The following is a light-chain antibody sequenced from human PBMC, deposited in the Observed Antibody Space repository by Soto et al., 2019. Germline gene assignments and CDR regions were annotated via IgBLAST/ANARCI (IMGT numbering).Light chain of an antibody. CDR1: SSDVGGYNY. J-gene: IGLJ2*01. CDR2: EVS. Sequence: QSALTQPASLSGSPVQSITISCTGTSSDVGGYNYVSWYQQHPGKAPKLMIYEVSNRPSGVSNRFSGSKSGNTASLTISGLQAEDEADYYCSSYTSSSPPVFGGGTKLTVL. V-gene: IGLV2-14*01. CDR3: SSYTSSSPPV.